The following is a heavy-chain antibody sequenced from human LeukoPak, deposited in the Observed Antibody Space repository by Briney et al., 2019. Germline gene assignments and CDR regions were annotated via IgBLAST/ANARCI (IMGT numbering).Heavy chain of an antibody. CDR2: IYPADSDS. CDR3: ARPTDNYAFGY. CDR1: GYSFTSYW. D-gene: IGHD5-18*01. Sequence: GESLKISCKGSGYSFTSYWIAWVRQMPGKGLEWMGIIYPADSDSRYSPSFQGQVTISADKSTNTAYLQWSSLKASDTAIYYCARPTDNYAFGYWGQGTLVTVSS. V-gene: IGHV5-51*01. J-gene: IGHJ4*02.